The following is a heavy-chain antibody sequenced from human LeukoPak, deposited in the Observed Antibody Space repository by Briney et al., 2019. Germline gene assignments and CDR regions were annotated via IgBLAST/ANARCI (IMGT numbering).Heavy chain of an antibody. CDR1: GFTFRSYG. V-gene: IGHV3-48*02. J-gene: IGHJ4*02. D-gene: IGHD6-19*01. CDR2: ISGSSSAI. Sequence: GGSLRLSCAASGFTFRSYGMHWVRLAPGKGLEWVSYISGSSSAIYYADSVKGRFTISRDNAKNSLYLQMNSLRDEDTAVYYCARKVAATTDFDFWGQGTLVTVSS. CDR3: ARKVAATTDFDF.